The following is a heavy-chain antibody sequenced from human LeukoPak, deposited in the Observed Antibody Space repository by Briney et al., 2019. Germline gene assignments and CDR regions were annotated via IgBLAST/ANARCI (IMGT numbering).Heavy chain of an antibody. V-gene: IGHV3-64*01. CDR3: ARLSLLYSGSYYY. D-gene: IGHD1-26*01. CDR1: GFTFSSYA. Sequence: GGSLRLSCAASGFTFSSYAMHWVRQAPGKGLEYVSAISSNGGSTYYANSVKGRFTISRDNSKNTLYLQMGSLRAEDMAVYYCARLSLLYSGSYYYWGQGTLVTVSS. CDR2: ISSNGGST. J-gene: IGHJ4*02.